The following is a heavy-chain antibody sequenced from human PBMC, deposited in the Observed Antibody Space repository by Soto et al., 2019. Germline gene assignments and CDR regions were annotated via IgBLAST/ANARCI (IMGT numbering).Heavy chain of an antibody. V-gene: IGHV3-7*01. CDR2: IKQDGSAK. CDR3: ARDFYGGFSYGPGDN. D-gene: IGHD2-15*01. CDR1: GFTFWGYW. Sequence: GGSLRLSCVASGFTFWGYWMSLVLRAPGKGLEWVANIKQDGSAKQYLDSVRGRFTISRDNSKNSVYLQMNSLRAEDTALYYCARDFYGGFSYGPGDNWGQGTLVTVSS. J-gene: IGHJ4*02.